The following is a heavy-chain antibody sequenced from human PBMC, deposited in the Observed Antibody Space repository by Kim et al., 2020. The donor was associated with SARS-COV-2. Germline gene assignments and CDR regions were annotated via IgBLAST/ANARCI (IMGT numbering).Heavy chain of an antibody. J-gene: IGHJ4*02. D-gene: IGHD6-13*01. Sequence: TQRFPVRVPMTRDTSTSTVFMDLSNLRSDDTAVYYCARETAAAGKTFDYWGQGTLVTVSS. CDR3: ARETAAAGKTFDY. V-gene: IGHV1-46*01.